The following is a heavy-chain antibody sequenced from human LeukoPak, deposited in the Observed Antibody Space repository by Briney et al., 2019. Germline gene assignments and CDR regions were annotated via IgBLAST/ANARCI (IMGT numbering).Heavy chain of an antibody. Sequence: GASVKVSCKASGYTFAKYAIHWVRQAPGQRLEWMGWINAGNGNTRYSQKFQGGVTITRDTSASTAYMELSSLRSEDTAVYYCASGYYDSSGYYFQHWGQGTLVTVSS. J-gene: IGHJ1*01. CDR2: INAGNGNT. CDR3: ASGYYDSSGYYFQH. V-gene: IGHV1-3*01. D-gene: IGHD3-22*01. CDR1: GYTFAKYA.